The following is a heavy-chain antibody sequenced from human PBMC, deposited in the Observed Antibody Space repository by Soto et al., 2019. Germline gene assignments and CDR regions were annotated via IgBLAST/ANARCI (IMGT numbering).Heavy chain of an antibody. V-gene: IGHV3-11*01. CDR2: ITSSGGNA. CDR3: ARDMNPNYLNCFDL. Sequence: PGGALRLLGAASGLSFKDYYMTWMRQTPEKGLGWISTITSSGGNAYYAASAKGRVTISRDNAHNSLYLQMSGLRAEDTPLYYCARDMNPNYLNCFDLWGQGTLVTVSS. J-gene: IGHJ5*02. D-gene: IGHD3-10*01. CDR1: GLSFKDYY.